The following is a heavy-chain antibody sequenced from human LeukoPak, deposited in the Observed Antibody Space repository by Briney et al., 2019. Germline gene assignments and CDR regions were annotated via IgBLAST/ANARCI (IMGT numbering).Heavy chain of an antibody. V-gene: IGHV1-2*02. Sequence: GASVKVSCKASGYTFTSYYMHWVRQAPGQGLEWMGWINPNSGGTNYAQKFQGRVTMTRDTSISTAYMELSRLRSDDTAVYYCARDRGKCGGDCYAKWRYNWFDPWGQGTLVTVSS. CDR2: INPNSGGT. CDR3: ARDRGKCGGDCYAKWRYNWFDP. J-gene: IGHJ5*02. D-gene: IGHD2-21*02. CDR1: GYTFTSYY.